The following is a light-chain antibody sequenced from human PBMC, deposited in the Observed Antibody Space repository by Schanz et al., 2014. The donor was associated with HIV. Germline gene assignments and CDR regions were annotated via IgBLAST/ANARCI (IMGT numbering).Light chain of an antibody. CDR3: CSYTGTYNYV. V-gene: IGLV2-14*03. CDR2: DVS. J-gene: IGLJ1*01. CDR1: SSDIGGYNS. Sequence: QSALTQPASVSGSPGQSLSISCTGSSSDIGGYNSVSWYQQHPGKAPKLLIYDVSNRPSGVSSRFSGSKSGNTASLTISGLQAEDEADYFCCSYTGTYNYVFGSGTKLTVL.